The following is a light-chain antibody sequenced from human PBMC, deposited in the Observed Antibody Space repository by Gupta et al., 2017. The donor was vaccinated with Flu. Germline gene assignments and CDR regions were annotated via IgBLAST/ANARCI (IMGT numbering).Light chain of an antibody. CDR1: SRDIGASNL. V-gene: IGLV2-14*01. CDR3: SSYAADTTPWL. J-gene: IGLJ2*01. Sequence: QSALTQPASVSGSPGQSITISCTGTSRDIGASNLIYWYPQHPGKAPKLVIFEVNNRPSGVSHRFSGSKSGNAASLIISGLQAEDEADYYCSSYAADTTPWLFGGGTKLTVL. CDR2: EVN.